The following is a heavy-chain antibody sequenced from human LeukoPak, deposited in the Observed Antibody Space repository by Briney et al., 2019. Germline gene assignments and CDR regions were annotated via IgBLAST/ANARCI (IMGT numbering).Heavy chain of an antibody. D-gene: IGHD4-11*01. CDR3: ARGVTVTTNFPWFDP. J-gene: IGHJ5*02. V-gene: IGHV4-59*01. CDR2: IYYSGST. CDR1: GGSISSYY. Sequence: PSETLSLTCTVSGGSISSYYWSWIRQPPGKGLEWIGYIYYSGSTNYNPSLKSRVTISVDTSKNQFSLKLSSVTAADTAVYYCARGVTVTTNFPWFDPWGQGTLVTVSS.